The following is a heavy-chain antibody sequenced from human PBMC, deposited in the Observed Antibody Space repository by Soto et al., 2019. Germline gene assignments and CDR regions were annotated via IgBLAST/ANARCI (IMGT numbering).Heavy chain of an antibody. CDR1: GFTFSSYG. D-gene: IGHD6-13*01. Sequence: QVQLVESGGGVVQPGRSLRLSCAASGFTFSSYGMHWVRQAPGKGLEWVAVISYDGSNKYYADSVKGRFTISRDNSKNTLYLQMNSLRAEDTAVYYCAKNCKQLVPSGAFDIWGQGTMVTVSS. CDR2: ISYDGSNK. CDR3: AKNCKQLVPSGAFDI. J-gene: IGHJ3*02. V-gene: IGHV3-30*18.